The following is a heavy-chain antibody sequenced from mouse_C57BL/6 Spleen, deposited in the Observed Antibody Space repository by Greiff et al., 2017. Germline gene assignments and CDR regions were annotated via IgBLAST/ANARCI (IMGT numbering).Heavy chain of an antibody. Sequence: EVMLVESGGGLVKPGGSLKLSCAASGFTFSSYAMSWVRQTPEKRLEWVATISDGGSYTYYPDNVKGRFTISRDNAKNNLYLQMSQLKSEDTAMYYCAREGVTRGMDYWGQGTSVTVSS. D-gene: IGHD2-2*01. J-gene: IGHJ4*01. CDR3: AREGVTRGMDY. CDR2: ISDGGSYT. V-gene: IGHV5-4*01. CDR1: GFTFSSYA.